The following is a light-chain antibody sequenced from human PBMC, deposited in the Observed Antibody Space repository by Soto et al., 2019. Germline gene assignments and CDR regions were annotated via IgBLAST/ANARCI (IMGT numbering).Light chain of an antibody. J-gene: IGLJ1*01. CDR1: SSDVGSYNR. CDR2: EAN. V-gene: IGLV2-18*01. Sequence: QSALTQPPSVSGSTGQSVTISCTGTSSDVGSYNRLSWYQQPPGTAPKLIMYEANTRPSGVPDRFSGSKSGSTASLTISGLQAEDEADYYCRLYISRRSSVFGTGRKLTVL. CDR3: RLYISRRSSV.